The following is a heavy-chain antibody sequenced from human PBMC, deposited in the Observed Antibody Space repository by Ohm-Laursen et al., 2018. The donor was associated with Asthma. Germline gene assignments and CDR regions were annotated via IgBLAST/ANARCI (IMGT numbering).Heavy chain of an antibody. CDR1: GGSISSGGYS. J-gene: IGHJ4*02. V-gene: IGHV4-30-2*01. CDR2: IYHSGST. CDR3: ASMTTVTTIDY. Sequence: TLSLTCAVSGGSISSGGYSWSWLRQPPGKGLEWIGYIYHSGSTYYNPTLNSRVTISADRSKNQFSLKLSSVTAADAAVYYCASMTTVTTIDYWGQGTLVTVSS. D-gene: IGHD4-17*01.